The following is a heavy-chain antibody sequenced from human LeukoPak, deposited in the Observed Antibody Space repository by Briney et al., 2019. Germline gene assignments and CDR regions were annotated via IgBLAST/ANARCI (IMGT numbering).Heavy chain of an antibody. V-gene: IGHV1-69-2*01. CDR3: ARGGGSSRWYYYMDV. CDR1: GYTFTEYY. CDR2: VDPEDGKT. D-gene: IGHD5-24*01. J-gene: IGHJ6*03. Sequence: ATVKISCKASGYTFTEYYMYWVQQAPGKGLEWMGRVDPEDGKTMYAEKFQGRVTTTVDTSTHTAYMELSSLRSEDTAVYYCARGGGSSRWYYYMDVWGKGTTVTVSS.